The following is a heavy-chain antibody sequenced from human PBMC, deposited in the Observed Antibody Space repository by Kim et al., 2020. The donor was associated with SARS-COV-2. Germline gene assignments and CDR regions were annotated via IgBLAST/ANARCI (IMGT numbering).Heavy chain of an antibody. D-gene: IGHD1-26*01. CDR1: GGSISSYY. CDR3: ARASYGLRGRPIFDY. J-gene: IGHJ4*02. CDR2: IYYSGST. Sequence: SETLSLTCTVSGGSISSYYWSWIRQPPGKGLEWIGYIYYSGSTNYNPSLKSRVTISVDTSKNQFSLKLSSVTAADTAVYYCARASYGLRGRPIFDYWGQGALVTVSS. V-gene: IGHV4-59*13.